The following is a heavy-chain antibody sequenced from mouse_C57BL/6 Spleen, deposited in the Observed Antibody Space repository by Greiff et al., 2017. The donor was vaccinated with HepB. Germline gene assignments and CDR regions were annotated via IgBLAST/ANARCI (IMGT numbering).Heavy chain of an antibody. D-gene: IGHD1-1*01. CDR2: INPSNGGT. V-gene: IGHV1-53*01. J-gene: IGHJ2*01. Sequence: QVQLQQSGTELVKPGASVKLSCKASGYTFTSYWMHWVKQRPGQGLEWIGNINPSNGGTNYNEKFKSKATLTVDKSSSTAYMQLSSLTSEDSAVYYCARCITTVVAPYFDYWGQGTTLTVSS. CDR1: GYTFTSYW. CDR3: ARCITTVVAPYFDY.